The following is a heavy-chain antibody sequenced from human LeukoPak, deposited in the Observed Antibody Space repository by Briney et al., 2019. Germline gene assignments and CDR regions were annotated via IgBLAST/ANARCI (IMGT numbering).Heavy chain of an antibody. CDR2: IYTSGST. D-gene: IGHD3-9*01. CDR1: GGSIGSYY. J-gene: IGHJ4*02. CDR3: ARANVLTGTDS. V-gene: IGHV4-4*07. Sequence: PSETLSLTCTVSGGSIGSYYWSWIRQPAGKGLEWIGRIYTSGSTNYNPSLKSRITMSIDTSKNQFSLKLSSVAAADTAVYYCARANVLTGTDSWGQGTLVTVSS.